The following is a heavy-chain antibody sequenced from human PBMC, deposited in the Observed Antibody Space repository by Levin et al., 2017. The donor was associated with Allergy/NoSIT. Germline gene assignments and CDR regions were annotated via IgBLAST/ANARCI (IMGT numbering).Heavy chain of an antibody. V-gene: IGHV3-11*01. CDR1: GFTFSDYY. CDR2: ISSSGSTI. J-gene: IGHJ4*02. D-gene: IGHD2-15*01. Sequence: GESLKISCAASGFTFSDYYMSWIRQAPGKGLEWVSYISSSGSTIYYADSVKGRFTISRDNAKNSLYLQMNSLRAEDTAVYYCAKASLLRGYFDYWGQGTLVTVSS. CDR3: AKASLLRGYFDY.